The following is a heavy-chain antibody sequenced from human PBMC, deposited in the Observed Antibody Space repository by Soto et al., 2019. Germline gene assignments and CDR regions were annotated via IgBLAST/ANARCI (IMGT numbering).Heavy chain of an antibody. CDR2: IIPFFHAA. CDR3: ARDLISNYHYYGMDV. CDR1: ADTFSSSA. V-gene: IGHV1-69*01. J-gene: IGHJ6*02. Sequence: QVQLVQSGAEVKKPGSSVKVSCKASADTFSSSAFSWVRQAPGHGLEWMGGIIPFFHAANDAQRFQGRVTITADESTSTVYMELSSLRSEDTAIYYCARDLISNYHYYGMDVWGQGTTVTVSS.